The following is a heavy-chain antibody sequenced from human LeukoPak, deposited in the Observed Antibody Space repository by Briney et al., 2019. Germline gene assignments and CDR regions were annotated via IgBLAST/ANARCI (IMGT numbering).Heavy chain of an antibody. CDR2: ISSSSSTI. CDR3: ARGSYCSSTSCYHWEYFQH. D-gene: IGHD2-2*01. CDR1: GFTFSSYS. J-gene: IGHJ1*01. Sequence: GGSLRLSCAASGFTFSSYSMNWVRQAPGKGLEGVSYISSSSSTIYYADSVKGRFTISRDNAKNSLYLQMNSLRAEDTAVYYCARGSYCSSTSCYHWEYFQHWGQGTLVTVSS. V-gene: IGHV3-48*01.